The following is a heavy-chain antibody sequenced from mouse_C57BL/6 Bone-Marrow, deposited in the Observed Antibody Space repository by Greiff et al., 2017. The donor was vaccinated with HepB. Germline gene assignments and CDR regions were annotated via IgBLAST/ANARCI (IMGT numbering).Heavy chain of an antibody. V-gene: IGHV1-18*01. CDR3: ARWGTYDGYQDYFDY. CDR1: GYTFTDYN. D-gene: IGHD2-3*01. J-gene: IGHJ2*01. Sequence: SGPELVKPGASVKIPCKASGYTFTDYNMDWVKQSHGKSLEWIGDINPNNGGTIYNQKFKGKATLTVDKSSSTAYMELRSLTSEDTAVYDCARWGTYDGYQDYFDYWGQGTTLTVSS. CDR2: INPNNGGT.